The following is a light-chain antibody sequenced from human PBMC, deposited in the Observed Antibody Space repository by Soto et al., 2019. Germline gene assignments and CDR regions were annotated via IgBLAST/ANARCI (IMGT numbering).Light chain of an antibody. CDR3: SSYTSSSSVV. CDR1: SSDVGTYDY. Sequence: QSALTQPASVSGSPGQSITISCTGTSSDVGTYDYVSWYQHLPGKAPKLMIYDVSNRPSGVSNRFSGSKSGDTASLTISGLQAEDEADYYCSSYTSSSSVVFGGGTQLTVL. V-gene: IGLV2-14*03. J-gene: IGLJ2*01. CDR2: DVS.